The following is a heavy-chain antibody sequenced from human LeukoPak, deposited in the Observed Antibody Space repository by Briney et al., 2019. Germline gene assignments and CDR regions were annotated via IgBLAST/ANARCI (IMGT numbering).Heavy chain of an antibody. D-gene: IGHD5-24*01. V-gene: IGHV4-34*01. CDR3: VCTGSRDGYNIHDY. CDR2: INHSGST. J-gene: IGHJ4*02. Sequence: SETLSLTCAVYGGSFSGYYWSWMRQPPGKGLEWIGEINHSGSTNYNPSLKSRVTISVDTSKNQFSLKLSSVTAADTAVYYCVCTGSRDGYNIHDYWGQGTLVTVSS. CDR1: GGSFSGYY.